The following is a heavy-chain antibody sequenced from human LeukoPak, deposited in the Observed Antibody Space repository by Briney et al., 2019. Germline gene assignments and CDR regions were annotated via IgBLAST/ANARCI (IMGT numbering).Heavy chain of an antibody. CDR2: IHDDGRT. J-gene: IGHJ4*02. V-gene: IGHV4-39*07. D-gene: IGHD6-19*01. Sequence: SETLSLTCSVSGGSMSNSITWGWVRQPPGKGLEWLANIHDDGRTAPNPSLRSRLTISQDTSKNQFSLKLSSVTAADTAVYYCARGLQWLLPFDYWGQGTLVTVSS. CDR3: ARGLQWLLPFDY. CDR1: GGSMSNSIT.